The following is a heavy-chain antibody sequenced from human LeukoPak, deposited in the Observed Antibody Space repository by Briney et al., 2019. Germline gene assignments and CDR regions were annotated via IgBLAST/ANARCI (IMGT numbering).Heavy chain of an antibody. D-gene: IGHD3-10*01. CDR2: IWCDGSNK. Sequence: GGSLRLSCAASGFTFSSYGMHWVRQAPGKGLEWVAVIWCDGSNKYYADSVKGRFTISRDNSKNTLYLQMNSLRAEDTAVYYCARAAMVRGVDYFDSWGQGTLVTVSS. V-gene: IGHV3-33*01. CDR1: GFTFSSYG. J-gene: IGHJ4*02. CDR3: ARAAMVRGVDYFDS.